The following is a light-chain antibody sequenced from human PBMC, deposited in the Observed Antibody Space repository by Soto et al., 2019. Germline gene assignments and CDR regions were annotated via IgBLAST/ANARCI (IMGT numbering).Light chain of an antibody. V-gene: IGKV3-20*01. J-gene: IGKJ4*01. Sequence: EIVLTQSPGTLSLSPGETGTLSCRASQSVFSTYLAWDQQKPGQAPRLLIYGAFNRATGIPDRFSGSGSGTDFAHTISRLAADDFAVYFCQKYCTSLTVGGVIKVDIK. CDR2: GAF. CDR1: QSVFSTY. CDR3: QKYCTSLT.